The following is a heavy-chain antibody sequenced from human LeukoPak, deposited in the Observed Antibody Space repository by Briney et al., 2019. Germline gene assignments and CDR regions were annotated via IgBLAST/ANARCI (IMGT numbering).Heavy chain of an antibody. J-gene: IGHJ4*02. CDR2: IYYSGST. Sequence: SQTLSLICTVSGGSISSGDYYWRWIRQPPGKGLEWIGYIYYSGSTYYNPSLKSRVTISVDTSKNQFSLKLSSVTAAHTAVYYCARASYYYGSGSHDYWGQGTLVTVSS. CDR1: GGSISSGDYY. CDR3: ARASYYYGSGSHDY. D-gene: IGHD3-10*01. V-gene: IGHV4-30-4*01.